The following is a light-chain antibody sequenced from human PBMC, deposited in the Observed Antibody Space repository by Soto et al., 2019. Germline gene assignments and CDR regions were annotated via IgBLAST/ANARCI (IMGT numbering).Light chain of an antibody. CDR3: QQYGSSPWT. V-gene: IGKV3-20*01. CDR2: GAS. J-gene: IGKJ1*01. CDR1: QSVSSSY. Sequence: EIVLTQSPGTLSLSPGERATLSFRASQSVSSSYLAWYQQKPGQAPRLHIYGASSRATGIPDRFSGSGSGTDFTLTISRLEPEDFAVYYCQQYGSSPWTFGQGTKV.